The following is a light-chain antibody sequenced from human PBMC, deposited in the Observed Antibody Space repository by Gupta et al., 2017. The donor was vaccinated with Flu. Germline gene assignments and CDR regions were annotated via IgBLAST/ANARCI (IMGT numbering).Light chain of an antibody. CDR1: TGAVTSGSD. J-gene: IGLJ3*02. CDR2: STR. Sequence: STGAVTSGSDPIWFQQKPGHPPRALIYSTRNKYPWPPARFSGSLRGGKAALTLSGVQPEDEADYYCLLYYGGAWVFGGGTKLTVL. CDR3: LLYYGGAWV. V-gene: IGLV7-43*01.